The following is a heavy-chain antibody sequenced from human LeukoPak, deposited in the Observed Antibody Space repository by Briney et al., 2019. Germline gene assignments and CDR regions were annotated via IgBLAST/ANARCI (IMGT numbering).Heavy chain of an antibody. Sequence: ASVKVSCKASGYTFTGYYMHWVRQAPGQGLEWMGRINPNSGDTNYAQKFQGRVTMTRDTSISTAYMELSSLRSDDTALYYCARGPGITVAGGDDYWGQGALVTVPS. CDR1: GYTFTGYY. CDR2: INPNSGDT. CDR3: ARGPGITVAGGDDY. V-gene: IGHV1-2*06. J-gene: IGHJ4*02. D-gene: IGHD6-19*01.